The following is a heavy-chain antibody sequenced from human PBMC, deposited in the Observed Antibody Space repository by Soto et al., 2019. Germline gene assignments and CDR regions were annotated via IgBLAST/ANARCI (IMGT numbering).Heavy chain of an antibody. CDR3: AKDGQLTSYYYYGMDV. J-gene: IGHJ6*02. D-gene: IGHD1-1*01. CDR2: IGGSGGNT. Sequence: EVQLLESGGGLVQPGGSLRLSCAASGFTFSSYAMSWVRQAPGKGLEWVSAIGGSGGNTYYADSVKGRFTISRDNSKNTLYLQMNSLRAEDMAVYYCAKDGQLTSYYYYGMDVWGQGTTVTVSS. CDR1: GFTFSSYA. V-gene: IGHV3-23*01.